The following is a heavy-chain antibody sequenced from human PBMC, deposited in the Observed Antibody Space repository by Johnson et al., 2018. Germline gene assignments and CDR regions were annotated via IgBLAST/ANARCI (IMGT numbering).Heavy chain of an antibody. Sequence: VQLVESGGGLVQPGGSLRLSCAASGFTFSTYVMNWVRQAPGKGLEWVSYINSGSTTIYYAGSVKGRFTISRDNAKNSLYLKMNSLRAEDTAVYYCARDLNVYVWGKGTTVTVSS. CDR2: INSGSTTI. J-gene: IGHJ6*04. D-gene: IGHD3-10*02. CDR1: GFTFSTYV. CDR3: ARDLNVYV. V-gene: IGHV3-48*01.